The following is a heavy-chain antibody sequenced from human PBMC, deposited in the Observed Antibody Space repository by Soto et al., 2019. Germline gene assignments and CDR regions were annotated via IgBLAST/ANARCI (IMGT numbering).Heavy chain of an antibody. D-gene: IGHD6-13*01. Sequence: QLQLQESGSGLVKPSQTLSLTCAVSGGSIRSGGYSWSWIRQPQGKGLAWIGYIYHSGSTYYDPSLKSRVTSSVGCSKNQFSLKLSSLTAANTAVYYCARGQQLVRTYWGQGTLVTVSS. J-gene: IGHJ4*02. V-gene: IGHV4-30-2*01. CDR2: IYHSGST. CDR3: ARGQQLVRTY. CDR1: GGSIRSGGYS.